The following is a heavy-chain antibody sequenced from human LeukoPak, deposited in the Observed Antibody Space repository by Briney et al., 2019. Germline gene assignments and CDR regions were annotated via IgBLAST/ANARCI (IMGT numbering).Heavy chain of an antibody. CDR3: ARGPDHTDGYYYDSSGYPDAFDI. J-gene: IGHJ3*02. D-gene: IGHD3-22*01. Sequence: SETLSLTCTVSGGSISSYYWSWIRQPAGKGLEWIGRIYTSGSTNYNPSLKSRVTMSVDTSKNQFSLKLSSVTAADTAVYYCARGPDHTDGYYYDSSGYPDAFDIWGQGTMVTVSS. V-gene: IGHV4-4*07. CDR1: GGSISSYY. CDR2: IYTSGST.